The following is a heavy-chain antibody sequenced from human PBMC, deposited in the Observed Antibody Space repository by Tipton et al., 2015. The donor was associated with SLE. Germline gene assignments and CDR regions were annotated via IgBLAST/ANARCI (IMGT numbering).Heavy chain of an antibody. Sequence: TLSLTCAVYGGSFSGYYWSWIRQPPGKGLEWIGEINHSGSTYYNPSLKSRVTISVDTSKNQFSLKLSSVTAADTAVYYCARHELGGGDAFDIWGQGTMVTVSS. CDR3: ARHELGGGDAFDI. D-gene: IGHD2-15*01. CDR1: GGSFSGYY. V-gene: IGHV4-34*01. J-gene: IGHJ3*02. CDR2: INHSGST.